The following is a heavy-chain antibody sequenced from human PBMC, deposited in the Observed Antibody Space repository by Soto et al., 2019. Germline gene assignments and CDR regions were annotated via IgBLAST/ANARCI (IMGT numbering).Heavy chain of an antibody. J-gene: IGHJ4*02. Sequence: GGSLRLSCASSGFIFSSYDMSWVRQAPGKGLEWVSGISNRGDSTYYADSVKGRFTISRDNSKKTLYLQMNSLRGEDTAVYYCAKDALSTSWYEFDYWGQGTLVTVSS. V-gene: IGHV3-23*01. D-gene: IGHD6-13*01. CDR2: ISNRGDST. CDR3: AKDALSTSWYEFDY. CDR1: GFIFSSYD.